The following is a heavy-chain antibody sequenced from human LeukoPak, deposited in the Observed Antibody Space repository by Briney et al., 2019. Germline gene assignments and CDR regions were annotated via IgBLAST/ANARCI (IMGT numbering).Heavy chain of an antibody. CDR2: IRYDGSNK. V-gene: IGHV3-30*02. CDR3: AKLPTLYCSSTSCYQGTGYFDY. D-gene: IGHD2-2*01. CDR1: GFTFSSYG. J-gene: IGHJ4*02. Sequence: GGSLRLSCAASGFTFSSYGMHWVRQAPGKGLEWVAFIRYDGSNKYYADSVKGRFTISRDNSKNTLYLQMNSLRAEDTAVYYCAKLPTLYCSSTSCYQGTGYFDYWGQGTLVTVSS.